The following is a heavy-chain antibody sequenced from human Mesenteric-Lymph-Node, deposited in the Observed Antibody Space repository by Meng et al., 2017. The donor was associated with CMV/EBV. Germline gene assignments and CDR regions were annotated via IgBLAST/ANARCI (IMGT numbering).Heavy chain of an antibody. CDR3: ARDRRGGVQAFDI. Sequence: GSLRLSCTVSGGSISSSSYYWGWIRQPPGKGLEWIGSIYYSGSTYYNPSLKSRVTISVDTSKNQFSLKLSSVTAADTAVYYCARDRRGGVQAFDIWGQGTMVTVSS. D-gene: IGHD3-3*01. V-gene: IGHV4-39*07. CDR1: GGSISSSSYY. J-gene: IGHJ3*02. CDR2: IYYSGST.